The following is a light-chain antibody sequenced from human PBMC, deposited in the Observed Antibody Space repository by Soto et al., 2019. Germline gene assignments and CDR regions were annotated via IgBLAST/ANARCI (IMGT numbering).Light chain of an antibody. CDR2: EVN. Sequence: QSALTQPASLSGSPGQSITISCTGTSSDIGAYDYVSWFQQHPGKAPKLMISEVNNRPSGVPDRFSGSKSGTSASLAISGLQSEDEADYYCAAWDDSLNGYVFGTGTKLTVL. CDR1: SSDIGAYDY. J-gene: IGLJ1*01. CDR3: AAWDDSLNGYV. V-gene: IGLV2-14*01.